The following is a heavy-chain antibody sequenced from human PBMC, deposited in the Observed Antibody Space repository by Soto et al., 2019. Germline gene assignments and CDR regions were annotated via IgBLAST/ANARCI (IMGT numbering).Heavy chain of an antibody. Sequence: ASVKVSCKASGYTFTSYGISWVRQAPGQGLEWMGWISAYNGNTNYAQKLQGRVTMTTDTSTSTAYMELRSLRSDDTAVYYCERYSSSSEDYYYYYYMDVWGKGTTVTVSS. J-gene: IGHJ6*03. D-gene: IGHD6-6*01. CDR3: ERYSSSSEDYYYYYYMDV. CDR1: GYTFTSYG. V-gene: IGHV1-18*01. CDR2: ISAYNGNT.